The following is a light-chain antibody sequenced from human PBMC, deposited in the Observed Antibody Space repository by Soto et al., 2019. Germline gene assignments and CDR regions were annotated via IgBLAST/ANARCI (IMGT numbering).Light chain of an antibody. J-gene: IGKJ1*01. CDR2: DAS. V-gene: IGKV1-5*01. Sequence: DIQMTQSPSTLSASVGDRVTITGRASQSISSWLAWYQQKPGKAPKLLIYDASSLESGVPSRFSGSGSGTEFTLTISSLQPDDFATYYCQQYNSYSPWTFGQGTKVAIK. CDR3: QQYNSYSPWT. CDR1: QSISSW.